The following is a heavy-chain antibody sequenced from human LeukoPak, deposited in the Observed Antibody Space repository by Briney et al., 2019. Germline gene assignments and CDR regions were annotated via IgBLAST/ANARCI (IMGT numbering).Heavy chain of an antibody. V-gene: IGHV4-59*08. CDR1: GGSISSYY. CDR3: ARGVAAADNEWFDP. CDR2: IYYSGST. D-gene: IGHD6-13*01. J-gene: IGHJ5*02. Sequence: ESGPTLVKPSETLSLTCTVSGGSISSYYWSWIRQPPGKGLEWIGYIYYSGSTNYNPSLKSRVTISVDTSKNQFSLKLSSVTAADTAVYYCARGVAAADNEWFDPWGQGTLVTVSS.